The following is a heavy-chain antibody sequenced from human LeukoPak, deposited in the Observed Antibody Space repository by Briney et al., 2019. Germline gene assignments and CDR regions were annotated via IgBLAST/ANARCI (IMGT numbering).Heavy chain of an antibody. Sequence: PGGSLRLSCAASGFTFSSYSMNWVRQAPGKGLEWVSSISSSSSYIYYADSVKGRFTISRDNAKNSLYLQMNSLRAEGTAVYYCARDVTYYYDSSGQPDYWGQGTLVTVSS. CDR2: ISSSSSYI. CDR1: GFTFSSYS. J-gene: IGHJ4*02. V-gene: IGHV3-21*01. CDR3: ARDVTYYYDSSGQPDY. D-gene: IGHD3-22*01.